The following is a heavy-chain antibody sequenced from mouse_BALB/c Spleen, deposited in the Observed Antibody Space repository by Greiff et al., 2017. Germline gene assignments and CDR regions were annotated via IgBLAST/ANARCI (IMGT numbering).Heavy chain of an antibody. CDR1: GFTFSDYY. CDR3: GRDGYGDYAYAMDY. V-gene: IGHV5-4*02. Sequence: EVHLVESGGGLVKPGGSLKLSCAASGFTFSDYYMYWVRQTPEKRLEWVATISDGGSYTYYPDSVKGRFTISRDNANNNLYLQMSSLKSEDTAMYYWGRDGYGDYAYAMDYWGQGTSVTVSA. J-gene: IGHJ4*01. CDR2: ISDGGSYT. D-gene: IGHD2-13*01.